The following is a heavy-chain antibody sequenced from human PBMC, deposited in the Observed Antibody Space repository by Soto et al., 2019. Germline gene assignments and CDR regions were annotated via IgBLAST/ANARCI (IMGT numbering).Heavy chain of an antibody. CDR3: TRHTDWYSSGWYRYNWFDP. V-gene: IGHV3-73*01. CDR2: IRSKANSYAT. Sequence: GGSLRLSCAASGFTFSGSAMHWVRQASGKGLEWVGRIRSKANSYATAYAASVKGRFTISRDDSKNTAYLQMNSLKTEDTAVYYCTRHTDWYSSGWYRYNWFDPWGQGTLVTVSS. CDR1: GFTFSGSA. D-gene: IGHD6-19*01. J-gene: IGHJ5*02.